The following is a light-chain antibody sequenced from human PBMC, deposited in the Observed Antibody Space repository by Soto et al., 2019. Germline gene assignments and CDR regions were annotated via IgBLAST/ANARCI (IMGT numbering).Light chain of an antibody. Sequence: EIVMTQSPAILSVSPGERATLSCRASENVYGNVAWYQQKPGQAPSLLIYDASTRATDIPARFSGSGSGTEFTLTISSLQSADCAIYFCQHGRSFGQGTKVDIK. CDR3: QHGRS. CDR2: DAS. J-gene: IGKJ1*01. V-gene: IGKV3-15*01. CDR1: ENVYGN.